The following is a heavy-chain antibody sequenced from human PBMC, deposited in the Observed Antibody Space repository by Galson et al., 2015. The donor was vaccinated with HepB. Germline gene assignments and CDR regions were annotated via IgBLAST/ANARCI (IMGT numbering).Heavy chain of an antibody. CDR3: ARGSVVVVVAATRGGNWFDP. Sequence: SVKVSCKASGYTFTSYYMYWVRQAPGQGLEWMGIINPSGGSTSYAQKFQGRVTMTRDTSTSTVYMELSSLRSEDTAVYYCARGSVVVVVAATRGGNWFDPWGQGTLVTVSS. D-gene: IGHD2-15*01. J-gene: IGHJ5*02. CDR2: INPSGGST. V-gene: IGHV1-46*01. CDR1: GYTFTSYY.